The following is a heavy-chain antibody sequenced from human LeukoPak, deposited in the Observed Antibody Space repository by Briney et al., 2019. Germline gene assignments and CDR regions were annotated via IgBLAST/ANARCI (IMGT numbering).Heavy chain of an antibody. CDR2: IGYDGSNK. Sequence: GGSLRLSCAASGFTFSSYGMHWVRQAPGKGLEWVAVIGYDGSNKYYADSVKGRFTISRDNSKNTLYLQMNSLRAEDTAVYYCARDEYCSSTSCHDAFDIWGQGTMVTVSS. CDR3: ARDEYCSSTSCHDAFDI. D-gene: IGHD2-2*01. J-gene: IGHJ3*02. V-gene: IGHV3-33*01. CDR1: GFTFSSYG.